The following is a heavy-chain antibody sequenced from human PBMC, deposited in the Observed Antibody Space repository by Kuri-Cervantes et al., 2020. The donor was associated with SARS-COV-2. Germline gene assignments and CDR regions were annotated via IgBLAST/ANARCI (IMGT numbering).Heavy chain of an antibody. D-gene: IGHD3-3*01. CDR2: ISSSSSYT. CDR3: ARDPRGVVNPYYYYGMDV. Sequence: GGSLRLSCAASGFTFSDYYMSWIRQAPGKGREWVSYISSSSSYTNYADSVKGRFTISRDNAKTSLYLQMNSLRAEDTAVYYCARDPRGVVNPYYYYGMDVWGQGTTVTVSS. V-gene: IGHV3-11*05. CDR1: GFTFSDYY. J-gene: IGHJ6*02.